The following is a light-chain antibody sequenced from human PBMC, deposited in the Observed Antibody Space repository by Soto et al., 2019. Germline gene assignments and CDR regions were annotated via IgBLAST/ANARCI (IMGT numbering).Light chain of an antibody. CDR1: QGIRRD. J-gene: IGKJ2*01. V-gene: IGKV1-6*01. CDR2: GAS. Sequence: AIQMTQSPSSLSASVGDRVTITCRASQGIRRDLGWYQQKPGIAPKLLIYGASTLPSGVPSRFSGSGSGTDFTLTISSLQPEDFATYYCLQDYNYPHTFGQGTKLEIK. CDR3: LQDYNYPHT.